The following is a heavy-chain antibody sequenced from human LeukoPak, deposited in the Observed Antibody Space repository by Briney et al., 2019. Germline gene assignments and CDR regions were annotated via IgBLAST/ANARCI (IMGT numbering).Heavy chain of an antibody. Sequence: ASVKVSCKASGYTFTGYYMHWVRQAPGQGLEWMGWINPNSGGTNYAQKFQGRVTMTRDTSISTAYMELSRLRSDDTAVYYCARAGGDYGEFDAFDIWGQGTMVTVSS. CDR3: ARAGGDYGEFDAFDI. CDR2: INPNSGGT. J-gene: IGHJ3*02. V-gene: IGHV1-2*02. D-gene: IGHD4-17*01. CDR1: GYTFTGYY.